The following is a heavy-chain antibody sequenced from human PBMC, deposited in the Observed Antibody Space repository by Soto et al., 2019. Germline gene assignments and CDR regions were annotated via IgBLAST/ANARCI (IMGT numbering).Heavy chain of an antibody. D-gene: IGHD5-12*01. CDR1: GDRVKISD. CDR2: IFSSGST. J-gene: IGHJ4*02. CDR3: AREGSYSAYNFAHGIQLSSFGF. Sequence: PSCCMSIRSAVCGDRVKISDGSGVRQPAGKGLEWIGRIFSSGSTSFNPSLESRVAMSVDTSKNHFSLNLSSVTAADMAVYYCAREGSYSAYNFAHGIQLSSFGFWGQGALVTVSS. V-gene: IGHV4-4*07.